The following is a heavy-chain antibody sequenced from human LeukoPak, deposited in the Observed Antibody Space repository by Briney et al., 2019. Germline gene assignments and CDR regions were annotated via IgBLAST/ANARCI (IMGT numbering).Heavy chain of an antibody. V-gene: IGHV3-7*01. J-gene: IGHJ4*02. CDR3: ARDRGVAAAGTGN. Sequence: GGSLRLSCAASGFTFSSYWMSWVRQAPGKGLEWVANIKQDGSEKYYVDSVKGRFTISRDNAKNSLYLQMNSLRAEDTAVYYCARDRGVAAAGTGNWGQGTLVTVSS. D-gene: IGHD6-13*01. CDR1: GFTFSSYW. CDR2: IKQDGSEK.